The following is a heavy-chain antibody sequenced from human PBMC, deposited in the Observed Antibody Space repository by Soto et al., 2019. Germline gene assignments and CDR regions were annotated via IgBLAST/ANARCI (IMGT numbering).Heavy chain of an antibody. CDR1: GFSLTTRGVG. Sequence: QITLKESGPTLVKPTQTLTLTCTFSGFSLTTRGVGVGWIRQPPGKALECLALIYWDDDKRYSPSLQSRLSIXKXTXXNPVVLTMTNVDPVDTATYYCAHIPHYYQYDWFDPWGQGTLVSVSS. J-gene: IGHJ5*02. CDR2: IYWDDDK. CDR3: AHIPHYYQYDWFDP. V-gene: IGHV2-5*02. D-gene: IGHD3-16*01.